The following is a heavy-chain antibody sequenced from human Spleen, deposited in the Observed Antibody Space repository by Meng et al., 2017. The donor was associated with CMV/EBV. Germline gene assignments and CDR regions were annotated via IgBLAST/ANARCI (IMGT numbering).Heavy chain of an antibody. CDR3: ARGNIVVVVAANDAFDI. J-gene: IGHJ3*02. Sequence: LRLSCTVSGGSFNSSHYYWGWIRQHPGKGLEWIGYIYYSGSTYYNPSLKSRVTISVDTSKNQFSLKLSSVTAADTAVYYCARGNIVVVVAANDAFDIWGQGTMVTVSS. V-gene: IGHV4-31*03. CDR1: GGSFNSSHYY. CDR2: IYYSGST. D-gene: IGHD2-15*01.